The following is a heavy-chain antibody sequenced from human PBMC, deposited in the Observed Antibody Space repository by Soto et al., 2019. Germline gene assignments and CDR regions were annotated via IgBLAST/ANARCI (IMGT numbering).Heavy chain of an antibody. J-gene: IGHJ5*01. CDR2: TYYRSKWYN. Sequence: PSQTLSLTCAISGDSVSSNSVAWNWFRQSPSRGLEWLGRTYYRSKWYNDYAVSVKSRITINPDTSKNQLSLQLNSVTPDDTAVEYCARLIGHSWLYSWGQGTLVPVSS. CDR3: ARLIGHSWLYS. D-gene: IGHD2-8*01. V-gene: IGHV6-1*01. CDR1: GDSVSSNSVA.